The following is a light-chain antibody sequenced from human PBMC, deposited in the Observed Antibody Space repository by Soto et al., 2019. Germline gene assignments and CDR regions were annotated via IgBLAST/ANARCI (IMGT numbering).Light chain of an antibody. V-gene: IGKV1-12*01. J-gene: IGKJ2*01. Sequence: DIQMTQSPSSVSASVGDRVTISCRASQGIGSSLAWYQQKPGEAPHLLIYAASSLQSGVPSRFSGSGSGTDFTLTIISLQPEDFATYYCQLVNSFPYTFGRGTNLEIK. CDR1: QGIGSS. CDR3: QLVNSFPYT. CDR2: AAS.